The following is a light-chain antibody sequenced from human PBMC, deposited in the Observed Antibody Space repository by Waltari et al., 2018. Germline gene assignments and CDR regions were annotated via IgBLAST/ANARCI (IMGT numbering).Light chain of an antibody. J-gene: IGKJ3*01. CDR1: QTITSSY. CDR3: QQYGASPHS. V-gene: IGKV3-20*01. Sequence: EIVLTQSPDTLSFSPGERVTLSCRASQTITSSYLAWYQQKPGQAPRLLIYGASSRATGISDRFSGSGSGTDFTLTISRLEPEDVAVYYCQQYGASPHSFGPGSKVHV. CDR2: GAS.